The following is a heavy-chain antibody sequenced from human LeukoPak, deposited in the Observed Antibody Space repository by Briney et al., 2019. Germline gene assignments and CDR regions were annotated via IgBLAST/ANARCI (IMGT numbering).Heavy chain of an antibody. J-gene: IGHJ2*01. V-gene: IGHV4-59*01. CDR3: ARGIPIIGYYDSGGSFWYFDL. Sequence: SETPSLTCTVSGGSISGYYWSWIRQPPGKGLEWIGDICYSGNTNYNPSLKSRVTISVDTSKNQFSLKLTSVTAADTAVYYCARGIPIIGYYDSGGSFWYFDLWGRGTLVTVSS. CDR1: GGSISGYY. CDR2: ICYSGNT. D-gene: IGHD3-22*01.